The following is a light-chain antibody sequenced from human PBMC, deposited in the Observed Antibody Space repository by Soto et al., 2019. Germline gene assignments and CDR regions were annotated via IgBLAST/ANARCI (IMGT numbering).Light chain of an antibody. V-gene: IGKV1-39*01. J-gene: IGKJ4*01. CDR1: QSIISY. CDR3: QQTYSTPLT. Sequence: DIQMTQSPSSLSASVRDRVTITCRASQSIISYLNWYQQKPGKAPKLLIYAADSLQSGVPSRFSGSGSGTDFTLTISSLQPEDFATYYCQQTYSTPLTFGGGTKV. CDR2: AAD.